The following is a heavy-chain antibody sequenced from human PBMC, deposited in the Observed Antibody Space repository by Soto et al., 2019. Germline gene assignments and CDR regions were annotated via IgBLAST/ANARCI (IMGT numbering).Heavy chain of an antibody. CDR3: ARAKVFGVVIIGDYYGMDV. CDR2: INHSGST. Sequence: SETLSLTCAVYGGSFSGYYWSWIRQPPGKGLEWIGEINHSGSTNYNPSLKSRVTISIDTSKNQFSLKLSSVTAADTAVYYCARAKVFGVVIIGDYYGMDVWGQGTTVTVSS. J-gene: IGHJ6*02. D-gene: IGHD3-3*01. V-gene: IGHV4-34*01. CDR1: GGSFSGYY.